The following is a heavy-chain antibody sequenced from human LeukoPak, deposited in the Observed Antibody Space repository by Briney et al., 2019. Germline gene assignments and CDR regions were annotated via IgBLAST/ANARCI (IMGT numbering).Heavy chain of an antibody. V-gene: IGHV3-23*01. CDR2: IRATSGIT. Sequence: GGSLRLSCAGSGFIFGDYAMSWVRQTPGKGLEWVSDIRATSGITFYADSVKGRFTISRDHAKNTLYLQTNSLRAEDTAVYYCARDLFYWGQGTLVTVSS. CDR3: ARDLFY. J-gene: IGHJ4*02. CDR1: GFIFGDYA. D-gene: IGHD2-21*01.